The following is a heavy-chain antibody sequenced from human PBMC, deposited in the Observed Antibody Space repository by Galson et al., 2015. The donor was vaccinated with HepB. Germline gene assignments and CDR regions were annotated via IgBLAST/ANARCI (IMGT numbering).Heavy chain of an antibody. CDR1: GFTFSSYG. Sequence: SLRLSCAASGFTFSSYGMHWVRQAPGKGLEWVAVIWYDGSNKYYADSVKGRFTISRDNSKNTLYLQMNSLRAEDTAVYYCARDSRAWIQLWSFDYWGQGTLVTVSS. V-gene: IGHV3-33*01. CDR3: ARDSRAWIQLWSFDY. CDR2: IWYDGSNK. D-gene: IGHD5-18*01. J-gene: IGHJ4*02.